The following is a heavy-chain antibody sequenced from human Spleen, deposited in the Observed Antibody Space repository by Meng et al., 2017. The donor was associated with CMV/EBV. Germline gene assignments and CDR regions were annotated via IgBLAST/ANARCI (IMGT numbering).Heavy chain of an antibody. CDR2: VNSKNGAT. D-gene: IGHD6-19*01. V-gene: IGHV1-2*02. CDR3: VRSSGWSLFDY. Sequence: QVQLVQAGTGRKKPGASVKVSCTTSGFTFSDYYIHWVRQAPGQGLEWMGWVNSKNGATNYARKFQGRVSMTRDTSISTAHMELSRLMSDDTAVYYCVRSSGWSLFDYWGQGTLVTVSS. CDR1: GFTFSDYY. J-gene: IGHJ4*02.